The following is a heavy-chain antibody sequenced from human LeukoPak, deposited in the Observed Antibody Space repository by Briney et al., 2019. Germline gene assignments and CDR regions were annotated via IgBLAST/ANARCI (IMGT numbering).Heavy chain of an antibody. CDR2: FYTSGST. D-gene: IGHD3/OR15-3a*01. V-gene: IGHV4-61*09. CDR1: GGSISSGSYY. J-gene: IGHJ5*02. CDR3: ARFWPGLEEYNWFDP. Sequence: SETLSLTCTVSGGSISSGSYYWNWIRQPAGKGLEWIGHFYTSGSTNYNPSLKSRVTISVDTSKNQFSLKLSSVTAADTAVYYCARFWPGLEEYNWFDPWGQGTLVTVSS.